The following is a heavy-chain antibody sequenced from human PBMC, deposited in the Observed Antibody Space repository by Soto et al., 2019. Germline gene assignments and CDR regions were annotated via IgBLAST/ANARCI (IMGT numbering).Heavy chain of an antibody. CDR2: IIPMLDVA. CDR1: GGTLSSYG. CDR3: ARGVVVVIAAGYYYHAMDA. Sequence: QVQLVQSGAEVKKPGSSVKVSCKASGGTLSSYGINWVRQAPGQGLEWMGRIIPMLDVANYAQNFQGRVKITADRSTSTAYMELSSMRSEDTAVYYCARGVVVVIAAGYYYHAMDAWGQGTTVTVSS. D-gene: IGHD2-15*01. V-gene: IGHV1-69*02. J-gene: IGHJ6*02.